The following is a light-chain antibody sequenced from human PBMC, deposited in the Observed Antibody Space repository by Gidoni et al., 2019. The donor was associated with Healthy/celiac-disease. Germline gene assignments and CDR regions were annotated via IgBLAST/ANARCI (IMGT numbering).Light chain of an antibody. CDR2: GAS. CDR1: QSVSSSY. Sequence: EMVLTQSPGTLSLSPGERATLSCRASQSVSSSYLAWYQQKPGQAPRLLIYGASSRATGIPDRFSGSGSGTDFNLTISRLEPEDFAVYYCQQYCSSPTWTFGQGTQVEIK. J-gene: IGKJ1*01. CDR3: QQYCSSPTWT. V-gene: IGKV3-20*01.